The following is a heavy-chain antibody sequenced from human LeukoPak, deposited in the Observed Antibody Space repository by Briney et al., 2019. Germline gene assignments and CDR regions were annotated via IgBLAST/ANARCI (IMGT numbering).Heavy chain of an antibody. CDR3: AKDWVRSSGWYYMDV. D-gene: IGHD6-19*01. CDR1: GFTFSDYY. Sequence: GGSLRLSCAASGFTFSDYYMSWIRQAPGKGLEWVSYISSSGSTIYYADSVKGRFTISRDNAKNSLYLQMNSLRAEDTAVYYCAKDWVRSSGWYYMDVWGKGTTVTVSS. V-gene: IGHV3-11*01. J-gene: IGHJ6*04. CDR2: ISSSGSTI.